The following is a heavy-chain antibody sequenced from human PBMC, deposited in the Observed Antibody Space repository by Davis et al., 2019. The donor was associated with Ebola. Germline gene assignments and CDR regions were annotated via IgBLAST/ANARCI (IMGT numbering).Heavy chain of an antibody. D-gene: IGHD2-8*01. Sequence: PGGSLRLSCAASGLRFSDAWMSWVRQAPGGGLAWVSGISASGADIKYADSLRGRFSISRDDSKNTLYLQMDSLRAEDTAVFYCAEGGTNNFLGANWGQGTLVTVSS. V-gene: IGHV3-23*01. J-gene: IGHJ4*02. CDR3: AEGGTNNFLGAN. CDR1: GLRFSDA. CDR2: ISASGADI.